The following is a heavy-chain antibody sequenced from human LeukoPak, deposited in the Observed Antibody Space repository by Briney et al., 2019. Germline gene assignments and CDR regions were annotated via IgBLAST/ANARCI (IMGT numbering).Heavy chain of an antibody. Sequence: GGSLRLSCAASGFTFSGSAMHWVRQASGKGLEWVGRIRSKGNSYATAYAASVTGRFTISRDDSKNTAYLQMNSLKTEDTAVYYCTRLGGYSYGYNWFDPWGQGTLVTVSS. CDR2: IRSKGNSYAT. D-gene: IGHD5-18*01. V-gene: IGHV3-73*01. J-gene: IGHJ5*02. CDR1: GFTFSGSA. CDR3: TRLGGYSYGYNWFDP.